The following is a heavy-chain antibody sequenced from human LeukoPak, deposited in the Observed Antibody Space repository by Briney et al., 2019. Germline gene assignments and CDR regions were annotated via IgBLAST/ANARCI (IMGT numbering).Heavy chain of an antibody. CDR1: GFTFDDYA. CDR3: ARDQGYSYGLGPGY. CDR2: ISWNSGSI. J-gene: IGHJ4*02. Sequence: GRSLRLSCAASGFTFDDYAMHWVRQAPGKGLEWVSGISWNSGSIGYADSVKGRFTISRDNAKNSLYLQMNSLRAEDTAVYYCARDQGYSYGLGPGYWGQGTLVTVSS. D-gene: IGHD5-18*01. V-gene: IGHV3-9*01.